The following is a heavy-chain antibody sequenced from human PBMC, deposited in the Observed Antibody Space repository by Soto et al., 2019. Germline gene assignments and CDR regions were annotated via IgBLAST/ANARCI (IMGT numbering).Heavy chain of an antibody. CDR2: IYYSGST. D-gene: IGHD2-2*02. CDR3: ARLKRYCSSTSCYTGYSSGWYWDYGMDV. Sequence: PSETLSLTCTVSGGSISSSSYYWGWIRQPPGKGLEWIGSIYYSGSTYYNPSLKSRVTISVDTSKNRFSLKLSSVTAADTAVYYCARLKRYCSSTSCYTGYSSGWYWDYGMDVWGQGTTVTVSS. J-gene: IGHJ6*02. V-gene: IGHV4-39*01. CDR1: GGSISSSSYY.